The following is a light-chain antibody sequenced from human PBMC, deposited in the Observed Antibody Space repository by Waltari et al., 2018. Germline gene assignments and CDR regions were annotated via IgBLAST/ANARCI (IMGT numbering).Light chain of an antibody. CDR1: QSISSG. CDR2: KAS. J-gene: IGKJ4*01. Sequence: DIQITQSPSTLSATVRGRVTITCRASQSISSGLAWYQQKPGKAPNLLIYKASTLQSGVPSRFSGFRSGTEFTLTISSLQPDDFATYFCQQYKSYPLTFGGGTKVEI. V-gene: IGKV1-5*03. CDR3: QQYKSYPLT.